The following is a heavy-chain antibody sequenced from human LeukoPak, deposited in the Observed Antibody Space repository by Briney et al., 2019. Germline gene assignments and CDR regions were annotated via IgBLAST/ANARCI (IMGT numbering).Heavy chain of an antibody. J-gene: IGHJ4*02. V-gene: IGHV3-23*01. Sequence: PGGSLRLSCAASGFTFSSYAVSWVRQAPGKGLEWVPAFSGSGGSTYYADSVKGRFTISRDNSKNTLYLQMNSLRAEDTAVYYCAKMALLRYFDWLLSNYWGQGTLVTVSS. CDR3: AKMALLRYFDWLLSNY. CDR1: GFTFSSYA. CDR2: FSGSGGST. D-gene: IGHD3-9*01.